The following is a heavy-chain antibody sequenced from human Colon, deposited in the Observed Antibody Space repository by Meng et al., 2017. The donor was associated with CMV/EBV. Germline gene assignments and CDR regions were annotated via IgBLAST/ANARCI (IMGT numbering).Heavy chain of an antibody. CDR1: GFTFSTYG. CDR2: IWYDGSKK. Sequence: GGSLRLSCAASGFTFSTYGMHWVRQAPGKGLEWVAVIWYDGSKKYYADSVKGRFTISRDNSKNTLYMKMNSLRAEDTAVYYCAKNFLYGMDVWGQGTTVTVSS. D-gene: IGHD1-7*01. V-gene: IGHV3-33*03. CDR3: AKNFLYGMDV. J-gene: IGHJ6*02.